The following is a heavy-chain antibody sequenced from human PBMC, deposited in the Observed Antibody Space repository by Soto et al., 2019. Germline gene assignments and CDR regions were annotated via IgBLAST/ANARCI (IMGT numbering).Heavy chain of an antibody. J-gene: IGHJ6*02. V-gene: IGHV1-69*13. CDR2: IIPIFGTA. CDR3: AIVIAARPVIPYYYYGMDV. Sequence: SVKVSCKASGGTFSSYAISWVRQAPGQGLEWMGGIIPIFGTANYAQKFQGRVTITADESTSTAYMELSSLRSEDTAVYYCAIVIAARPVIPYYYYGMDVWGQGTTVTVSS. D-gene: IGHD6-6*01. CDR1: GGTFSSYA.